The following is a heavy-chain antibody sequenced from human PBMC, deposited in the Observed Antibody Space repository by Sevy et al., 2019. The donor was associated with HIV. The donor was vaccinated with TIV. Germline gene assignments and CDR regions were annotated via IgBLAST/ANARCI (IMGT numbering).Heavy chain of an antibody. D-gene: IGHD6-13*01. CDR3: ASKQQLEGAFDI. J-gene: IGHJ3*02. V-gene: IGHV3-11*01. Sequence: GGSLRLSCAASGFTFSDYYMSWIRQAPGNGLEWVSYISSSGSTIYYADSVKGRFTISRDNAKNSLYLQMNSLRAEDTAVYYCASKQQLEGAFDIWGQGTMVTVSS. CDR1: GFTFSDYY. CDR2: ISSSGSTI.